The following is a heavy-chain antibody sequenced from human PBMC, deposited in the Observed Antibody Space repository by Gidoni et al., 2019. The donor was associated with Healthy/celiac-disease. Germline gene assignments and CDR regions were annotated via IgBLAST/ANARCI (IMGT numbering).Heavy chain of an antibody. CDR3: ARVVVVAATQGVYYYYGRDV. V-gene: IGHV1-69*01. CDR1: VGTFSSYA. J-gene: IGHJ6*02. CDR2: IITIFGRA. D-gene: IGHD2-15*01. Sequence: QVQLVQSGAEVKKPGSSVQVSFTASVGTFSSYAISWVRQAPGQGIEWMGGIITIFGRANYAQQFQGRVTITADESKSTAYMELSSLRSEDKAVYYCARVVVVAATQGVYYYYGRDVWGQGTTVTVSS.